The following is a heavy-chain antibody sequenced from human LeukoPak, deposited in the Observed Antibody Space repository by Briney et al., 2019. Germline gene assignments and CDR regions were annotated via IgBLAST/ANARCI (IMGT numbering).Heavy chain of an antibody. CDR1: GFTFSSYW. V-gene: IGHV3-74*01. Sequence: PGGSLRLSCAASGFTFSSYWMHWVRQAPRKGLVWVSRISTDGYTTDYADFVQGRFTASRDNTKSTWSLEMNSLRAEDTAVYYCVVGGSPGYWGQGTLVTVSS. D-gene: IGHD2-15*01. CDR2: ISTDGYTT. J-gene: IGHJ4*02. CDR3: VVGGSPGY.